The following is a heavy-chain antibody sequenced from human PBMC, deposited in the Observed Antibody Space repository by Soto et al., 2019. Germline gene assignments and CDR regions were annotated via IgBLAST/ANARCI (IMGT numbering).Heavy chain of an antibody. CDR1: GGSISSGGYY. CDR3: ARELITFGGGQIDY. D-gene: IGHD3-16*01. Sequence: QVQLQESGPGLVKPSQTLSLTCTVSGGSISSGGYYWSWIRQHPGKGLEWIGYIYYSGSTYYNPSLKSRFTISVDTSKNQFSLKLSSVTAADTAVYYCARELITFGGGQIDYWGQGTLVTVSS. J-gene: IGHJ4*02. CDR2: IYYSGST. V-gene: IGHV4-31*03.